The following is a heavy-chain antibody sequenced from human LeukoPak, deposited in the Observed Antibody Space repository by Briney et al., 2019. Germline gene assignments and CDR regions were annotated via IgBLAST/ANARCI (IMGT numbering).Heavy chain of an antibody. J-gene: IGHJ5*02. D-gene: IGHD2-2*01. CDR2: ISSSSSYI. V-gene: IGHV3-21*01. CDR1: GFTFSGYS. Sequence: GGSLRLSCAASGFTFSGYSMNWVRQAPGKGLEWVSSISSSSSYIYYADSVKGRFTISRDNAKNSLYLQMNSLRAEDTAVYYCARDRDIVVVPGWFDPWGQGTLVTVSS. CDR3: ARDRDIVVVPGWFDP.